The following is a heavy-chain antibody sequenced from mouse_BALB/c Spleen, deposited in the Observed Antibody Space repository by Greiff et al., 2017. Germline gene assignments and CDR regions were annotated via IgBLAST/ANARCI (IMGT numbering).Heavy chain of an antibody. Sequence: EVKLVESGGGLVKPGGSLKLSCAASGFTFSSFGMHWVRQAPEKGLEWVAYISSGSSTIYYADTVKGRFTISRDNPKNTLFLQMTSLRSEDTAMYYCARYYGSSWAMDYWGQGTSVTVSS. J-gene: IGHJ4*01. CDR1: GFTFSSFG. V-gene: IGHV5-17*02. CDR3: ARYYGSSWAMDY. D-gene: IGHD1-1*01. CDR2: ISSGSSTI.